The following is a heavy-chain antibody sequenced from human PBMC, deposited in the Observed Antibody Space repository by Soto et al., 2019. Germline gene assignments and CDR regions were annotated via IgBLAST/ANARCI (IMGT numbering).Heavy chain of an antibody. V-gene: IGHV1-18*01. CDR2: ISAYNGNT. J-gene: IGHJ4*01. D-gene: IGHD3-22*01. Sequence: ASVKVSCTASGYTFTSYGISWVRQAPGQGLEWMGWISAYNGNTNYAQKLQGRVTMTTDTSTSTAYMELRSLRSDDTAVYYCARTKNCDSSGYPSPPYYFDYWG. CDR3: ARTKNCDSSGYPSPPYYFDY. CDR1: GYTFTSYG.